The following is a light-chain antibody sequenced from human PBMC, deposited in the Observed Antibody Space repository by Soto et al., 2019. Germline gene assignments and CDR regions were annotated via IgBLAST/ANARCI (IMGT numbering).Light chain of an antibody. CDR2: GAS. V-gene: IGKV3-20*01. CDR3: QQYGSSPLT. Sequence: GERATLSCRASQSVSSSYLAWYQQKPGQAPRLLIYGASSRATGIPDRFSGSGSGTDFTLTISRLEPEDFAVYYCQQYGSSPLTFGGGTKVDIK. CDR1: QSVSSSY. J-gene: IGKJ4*01.